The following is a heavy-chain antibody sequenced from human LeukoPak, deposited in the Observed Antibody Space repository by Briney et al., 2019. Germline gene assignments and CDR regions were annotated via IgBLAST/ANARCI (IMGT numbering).Heavy chain of an antibody. CDR2: LYYSGGT. D-gene: IGHD1-1*01. V-gene: IGHV4-59*01. CDR1: GGSISSYY. CDR3: ARDTWNDGYFEY. Sequence: SETLSFTCHVPGGSISSYYWSWIRKPPGKGLEWIGNLYYSGGTNYNPSLKSRVTISVDTSKNQFSRKLSSVTAADTAVYSCARDTWNDGYFEYGGQGTLVTVSS. J-gene: IGHJ4*02.